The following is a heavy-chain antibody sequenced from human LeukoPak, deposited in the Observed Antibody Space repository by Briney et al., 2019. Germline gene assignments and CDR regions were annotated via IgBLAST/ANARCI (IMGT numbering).Heavy chain of an antibody. CDR1: GGSISSYF. J-gene: IGHJ3*02. CDR2: LYYSGST. CDR3: ARSNGFNDAFDI. D-gene: IGHD4-17*01. V-gene: IGHV4-59*01. Sequence: SETLSLTCTVSGGSISSYFWSWIRQPPGKGLEWIGYLYYSGSTNYNPSLKSRVTISVDTSKNQFSLRLSSVTAADTAVYYCARSNGFNDAFDIWGQATMVTVSS.